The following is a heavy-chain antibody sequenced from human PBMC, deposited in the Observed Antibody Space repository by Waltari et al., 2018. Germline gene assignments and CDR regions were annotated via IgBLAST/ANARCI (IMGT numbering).Heavy chain of an antibody. V-gene: IGHV3-30*18. CDR3: AKGLGKGKDY. Sequence: QVQLVESGGGVVQPGRSLRLSCAASGFTLSSDGMHWVRPAPGRGRVWVAVISNDGNNKYEAVSVKVRFTMSRDKSKNTLYLQMNSRGAEDTAVYYCAKGLGKGKDYWGQGTLVTVSS. J-gene: IGHJ4*02. D-gene: IGHD1-26*01. CDR1: GFTLSSDG. CDR2: ISNDGNNK.